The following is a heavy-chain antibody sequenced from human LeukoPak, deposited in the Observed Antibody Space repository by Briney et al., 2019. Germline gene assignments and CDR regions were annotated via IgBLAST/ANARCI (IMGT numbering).Heavy chain of an antibody. D-gene: IGHD7-27*01. Sequence: GASVTVSFKASGYTFTSYGISWVRQAPGQGLEWMGWISGSNGNTNYAQKLQGRVTMTTDTSTSTAYMELRSLRSDDTAVYYCAREEGNWGDPFDIWGEGTMVTVSS. J-gene: IGHJ3*02. CDR3: AREEGNWGDPFDI. CDR2: ISGSNGNT. CDR1: GYTFTSYG. V-gene: IGHV1-18*01.